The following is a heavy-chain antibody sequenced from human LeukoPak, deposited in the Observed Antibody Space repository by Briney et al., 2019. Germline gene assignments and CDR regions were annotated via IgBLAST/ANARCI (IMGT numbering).Heavy chain of an antibody. J-gene: IGHJ6*02. Sequence: SVTVSCKASGGTFSSYAISWVRQAPGQGLEWMGGIIPIFGTANYAQKFQGRVTITADESTSTAYMELSSLRSEDTAVYYCARAGTTGTTLYYYYGMDVWGQGTTVTVSS. V-gene: IGHV1-69*13. CDR3: ARAGTTGTTLYYYYGMDV. CDR1: GGTFSSYA. CDR2: IIPIFGTA. D-gene: IGHD1-1*01.